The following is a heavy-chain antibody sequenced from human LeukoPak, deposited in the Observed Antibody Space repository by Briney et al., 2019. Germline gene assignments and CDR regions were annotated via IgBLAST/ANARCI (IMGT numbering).Heavy chain of an antibody. CDR3: ARGPVLLWFGEPGRFDI. V-gene: IGHV1-2*02. D-gene: IGHD3-10*01. J-gene: IGHJ3*02. CDR1: GYTFTGYY. CDR2: INPNSGGT. Sequence: ASVKVSCKASGYTFTGYYMHWVRQAPGQGLEWMGWINPNSGGTSYAQKFQGRVTMTRDTSISTAYMELSRLRSDDTAVYYCARGPVLLWFGEPGRFDIWGQGTMVTVSS.